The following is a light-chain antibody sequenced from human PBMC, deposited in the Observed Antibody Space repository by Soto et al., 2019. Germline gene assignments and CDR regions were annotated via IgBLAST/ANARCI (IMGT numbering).Light chain of an antibody. J-gene: IGKJ2*01. Sequence: EIVMTQSPATLSVSPGERATRSCRASQSITSELAWYQQKPGQPPRLLIYGASTRATGVPARFSGSGSGSEFTLTISGLQSEDFAVYYCQQGHNWPLPFGQGTRLEI. V-gene: IGKV3-15*01. CDR1: QSITSE. CDR2: GAS. CDR3: QQGHNWPLP.